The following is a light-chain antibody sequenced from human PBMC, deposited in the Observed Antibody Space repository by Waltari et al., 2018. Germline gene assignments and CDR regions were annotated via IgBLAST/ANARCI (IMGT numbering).Light chain of an antibody. CDR3: QQSYSSPWT. CDR2: GAS. V-gene: IGKV1-39*01. J-gene: IGKJ1*01. Sequence: DIQMTQSPSSLSASVGDRVTITCRASQSISHYLNWYQQKPLKAPKLLMFGASSLQSGVPSRFSGSGSGTDFTLTINNLHPEDFATYYCQQSYSSPWTFGQGTRVEIK. CDR1: QSISHY.